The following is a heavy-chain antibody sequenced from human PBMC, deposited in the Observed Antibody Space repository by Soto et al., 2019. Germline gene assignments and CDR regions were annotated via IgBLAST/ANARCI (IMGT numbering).Heavy chain of an antibody. CDR3: AREKWFGQTPSDS. J-gene: IGHJ4*02. D-gene: IGHD3-10*01. CDR1: GFTLNDFG. CDR2: ISGYDGNT. V-gene: IGHV1-18*01. Sequence: ASVKVSCKASGFTLNDFGVSWVRQAPGQGLEWMGWISGYDGNTNFAQKYEGRVTMTIDSSTSTAYMELRNLRSDDTAMYYCAREKWFGQTPSDSWGQGTLVTVSS.